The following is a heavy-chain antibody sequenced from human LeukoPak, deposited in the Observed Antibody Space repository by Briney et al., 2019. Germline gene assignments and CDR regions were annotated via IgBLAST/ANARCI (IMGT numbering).Heavy chain of an antibody. CDR2: ISAYNGNT. J-gene: IGHJ4*02. V-gene: IGHV1-18*04. D-gene: IGHD2-15*01. Sequence: GASVKVSCKASGYTFTGYYMHWVRQAPGQGLEWMGWISAYNGNTNYARKLQGRVTMTTDTSSTTAYMELRSLRSDDTAVYYCARDLVAATPGYFDYWGQGTLVTVSS. CDR1: GYTFTGYY. CDR3: ARDLVAATPGYFDY.